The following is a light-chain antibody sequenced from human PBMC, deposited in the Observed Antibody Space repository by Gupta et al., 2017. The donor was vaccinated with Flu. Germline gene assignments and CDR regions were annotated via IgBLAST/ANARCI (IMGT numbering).Light chain of an antibody. Sequence: QLVLTQSPSASASLGASVKLPCTLSSGHSTYAIAWHQQQPEKGPRYLMMLNSDGSHSKADGIPDRFSGSSSGAERYLTISSLQSEDEADYYCQTWDTGIWVFGGGTKLTVL. CDR3: QTWDTGIWV. J-gene: IGLJ3*02. CDR2: LNSDGSH. CDR1: SGHSTYA. V-gene: IGLV4-69*01.